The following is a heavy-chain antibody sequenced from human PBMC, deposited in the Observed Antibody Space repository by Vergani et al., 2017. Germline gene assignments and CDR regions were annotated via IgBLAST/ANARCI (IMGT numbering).Heavy chain of an antibody. CDR1: GFTFSDYY. J-gene: IGHJ4*02. CDR2: ISSSGSTI. Sequence: QVQLVESGGGLVKPGGSLRLSCATSGFTFSDYYMSWIRQAPGKGLEWVSYISSSGSTIYYADPVKGRFTISRDNAKNSLYLQMNSLRAEDTAVYYCARAEVIYDILTGYYIGPPGYWGQGTLVTVSS. CDR3: ARAEVIYDILTGYYIGPPGY. V-gene: IGHV3-11*04. D-gene: IGHD3-9*01.